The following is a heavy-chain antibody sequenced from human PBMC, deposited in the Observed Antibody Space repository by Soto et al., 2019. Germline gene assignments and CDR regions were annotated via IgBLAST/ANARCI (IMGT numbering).Heavy chain of an antibody. CDR3: AASTYYYDSSGYYPEGFDI. D-gene: IGHD3-22*01. Sequence: SVKVSCKASGFTFTSSAVQWVRQARGQRLEWIGWIVVGSGNTNYAQKFQERVTITRDMSTSTAYMEPSSLRSEDTAVYYCAASTYYYDSSGYYPEGFDIWGQGTMVTVSS. V-gene: IGHV1-58*01. CDR2: IVVGSGNT. CDR1: GFTFTSSA. J-gene: IGHJ3*02.